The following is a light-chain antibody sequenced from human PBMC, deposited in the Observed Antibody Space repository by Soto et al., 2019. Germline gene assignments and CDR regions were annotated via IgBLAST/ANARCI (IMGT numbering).Light chain of an antibody. V-gene: IGKV4-1*01. CDR1: QSVLYSSNNKNY. J-gene: IGKJ1*01. CDR2: WAS. Sequence: DIVMTQSPESLAVSLGERATINCKSSQSVLYSSNNKNYLAWYQQKPGQPPNLLIYWASTRESGVPDRFSGSGSGTDFTLTISSLQAEDVAVYYCQQYYRPWTFGQGTKVEIK. CDR3: QQYYRPWT.